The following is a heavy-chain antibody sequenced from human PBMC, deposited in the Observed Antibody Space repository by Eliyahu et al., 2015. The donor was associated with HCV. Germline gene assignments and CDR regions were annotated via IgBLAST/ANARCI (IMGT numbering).Heavy chain of an antibody. CDR3: ALYDSSGYPFDY. CDR1: GYTFTGYY. CDR2: XNPNSXGT. V-gene: IGHV1-2*02. D-gene: IGHD3-22*01. J-gene: IGHJ4*02. Sequence: QVQLVQSGAEVKKPGXSVXVSCKASGYTFTGYYMHWVRXXPGXGLEWMGXXNPNSXGTNYAQKFQGRVTMTRDTSISTAYMELSRLRSDDTAVYYCALYDSSGYPFDYWGQGTLVTVSS.